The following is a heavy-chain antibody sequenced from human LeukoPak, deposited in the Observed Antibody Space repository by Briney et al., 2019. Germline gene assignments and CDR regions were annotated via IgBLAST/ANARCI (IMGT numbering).Heavy chain of an antibody. V-gene: IGHV4-4*07. CDR3: ARGDRLTYDFWSGYQDDAFDI. J-gene: IGHJ3*02. Sequence: PSETLSLTCTVSGGSISSYYWSWIRQPAGKGLEWIGRIYTSGSTNYNPSLKSRVTMSVDTSKNQFSLKLSSVTAADTAVYYCARGDRLTYDFWSGYQDDAFDIWGQGTMVTVSS. CDR1: GGSISSYY. D-gene: IGHD3-3*01. CDR2: IYTSGST.